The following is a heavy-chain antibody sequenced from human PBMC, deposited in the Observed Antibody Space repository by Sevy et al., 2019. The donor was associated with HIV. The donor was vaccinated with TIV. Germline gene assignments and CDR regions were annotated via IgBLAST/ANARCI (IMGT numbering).Heavy chain of an antibody. Sequence: ASVKVSCKASGYTFTSYDINWVRQATGQGLEWMGWMNPNSGNTGYAQKFQGRVTMTRNTSISTAYMEVSSLRSEDTAVYYCARGDLMTTVTTPNYYYYYGMDVWGQGTTVTVSS. D-gene: IGHD4-17*01. V-gene: IGHV1-8*01. CDR1: GYTFTSYD. J-gene: IGHJ6*02. CDR3: ARGDLMTTVTTPNYYYYYGMDV. CDR2: MNPNSGNT.